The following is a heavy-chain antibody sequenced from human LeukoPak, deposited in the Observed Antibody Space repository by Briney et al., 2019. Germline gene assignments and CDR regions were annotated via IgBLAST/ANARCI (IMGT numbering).Heavy chain of an antibody. CDR2: INHSGST. CDR3: ARLISSGYSGYVVDY. CDR1: GGSFSGYY. D-gene: IGHD5-12*01. V-gene: IGHV4-34*01. Sequence: SETLSLTCAVYGGSFSGYYWSWTRQPPGKGLEWIGEINHSGSTNYNPSLKSRVTISVDTSKNQFSLKLSSVTAADTAVYYCARLISSGYSGYVVDYWGQGTLVTVSS. J-gene: IGHJ4*02.